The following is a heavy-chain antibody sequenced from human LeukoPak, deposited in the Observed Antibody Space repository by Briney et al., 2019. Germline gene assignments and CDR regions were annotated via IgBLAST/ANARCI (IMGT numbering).Heavy chain of an antibody. Sequence: GGSLRLSCAASGFTFSSYGMHWVRQAPGKGLEWVAFIRYDGSNKYYADSVKGRFTISRDNSKNTLYLQMNSLRAEDTAVYYCAKDQAAKWSSSWFWGQGTLVTVSS. CDR3: AKDQAAKWSSSWF. V-gene: IGHV3-30*02. CDR1: GFTFSSYG. D-gene: IGHD6-13*01. J-gene: IGHJ4*02. CDR2: IRYDGSNK.